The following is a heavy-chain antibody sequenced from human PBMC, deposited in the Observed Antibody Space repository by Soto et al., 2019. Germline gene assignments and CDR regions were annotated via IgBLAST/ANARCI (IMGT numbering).Heavy chain of an antibody. J-gene: IGHJ4*02. CDR3: ARDESSGWSYFAY. CDR2: IWYDGSNK. Sequence: QVQLVESGGGVVQPGRSLRLSCAASGFTFSSYGMHWVRQAPGKGLEWVAVIWYDGSNKYYADSVKGRFTISRDNSKNTLYLQMNSLRAEDKAVYYCARDESSGWSYFAYWGQGTLVTVSS. D-gene: IGHD6-19*01. V-gene: IGHV3-33*01. CDR1: GFTFSSYG.